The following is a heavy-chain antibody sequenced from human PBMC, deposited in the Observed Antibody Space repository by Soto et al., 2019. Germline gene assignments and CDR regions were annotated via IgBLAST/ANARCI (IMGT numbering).Heavy chain of an antibody. CDR2: ISSNGGST. J-gene: IGHJ6*02. CDR1: GFTFSSYA. D-gene: IGHD3-3*01. Sequence: GGSLRFSCSASGFTFSSYAMHWVRQAPGKGLEYVSAISSNGGSTYYADSVKGRFTISRDNSKNTLYLQMSSLRAEDTAVYYCVRPPKKDDFWSSYYRYYGMDFWGQGTTVTVSS. V-gene: IGHV3-64D*06. CDR3: VRPPKKDDFWSSYYRYYGMDF.